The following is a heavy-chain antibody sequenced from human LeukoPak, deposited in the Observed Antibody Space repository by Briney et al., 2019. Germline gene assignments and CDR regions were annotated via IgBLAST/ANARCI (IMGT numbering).Heavy chain of an antibody. J-gene: IGHJ4*02. V-gene: IGHV3-30*18. D-gene: IGHD6-19*01. CDR3: AKDRYSSGEGGYFDY. CDR1: GFTFSSYG. CDR2: ISYDGSNK. Sequence: GGSLRLSCAASGFTFSSYGMHWVRQAPGKGLEWVAVISYDGSNKYYADSVKGRFTISRDNSKNTLYLQMNSLRAEDTAVYYCAKDRYSSGEGGYFDYWGQGTLVTVSS.